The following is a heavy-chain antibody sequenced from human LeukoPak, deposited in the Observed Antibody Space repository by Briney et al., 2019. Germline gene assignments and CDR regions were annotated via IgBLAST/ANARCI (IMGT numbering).Heavy chain of an antibody. Sequence: GGSLRLSCAASGFTFSTYAMYWVRQAPGKGLEWVSASGHGGDTYYADSEKGRFTISRDISKNTLYLQMNSLRAEDTAVYYCAKGSPQYYFDYWGQGTLVTVSS. CDR1: GFTFSTYA. CDR3: AKGSPQYYFDY. J-gene: IGHJ4*02. CDR2: SGHGGDT. D-gene: IGHD6-19*01. V-gene: IGHV3-23*01.